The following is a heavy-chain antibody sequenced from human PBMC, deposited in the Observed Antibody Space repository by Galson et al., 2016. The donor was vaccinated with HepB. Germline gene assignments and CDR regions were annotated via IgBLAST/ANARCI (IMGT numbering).Heavy chain of an antibody. J-gene: IGHJ4*02. Sequence: TLSLTCTVSGASIRNNYWNWIRQSPGKGLEWIGYAYYSWRTIYNPSLKSRVTISVDTSKNQFSLRLSSVTAADTAVYYCASSGAVAGNEFDYWGQGTLVTVSS. D-gene: IGHD6-19*01. CDR2: AYYSWRT. V-gene: IGHV4-59*08. CDR3: ASSGAVAGNEFDY. CDR1: GASIRNNY.